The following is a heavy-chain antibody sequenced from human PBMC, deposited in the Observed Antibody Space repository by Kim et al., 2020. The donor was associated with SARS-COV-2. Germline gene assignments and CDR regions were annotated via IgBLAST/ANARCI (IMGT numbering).Heavy chain of an antibody. J-gene: IGHJ6*02. D-gene: IGHD1-26*01. CDR3: ARSGGGSYYYYGMDV. V-gene: IGHV3-74*01. CDR1: GFTFSSYW. CDR2: INSDGSST. Sequence: GGSLRLSCAASGFTFSSYWMHWVRQAPGKGLVWVSRINSDGSSTSYADSVKGRFTISRDNAKNTLYLQMNSLRAEDTAVYYCARSGGGSYYYYGMDVWGQGTTVTVSS.